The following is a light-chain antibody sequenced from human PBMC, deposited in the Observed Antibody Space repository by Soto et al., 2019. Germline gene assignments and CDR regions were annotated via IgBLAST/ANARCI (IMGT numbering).Light chain of an antibody. CDR2: GAS. J-gene: IGKJ4*01. CDR3: QQYGSSLLT. CDR1: QSVSSSY. V-gene: IGKV3-20*01. Sequence: EIVLTQSPGTLSLSPGERATLSCRASQSVSSSYLAWYQQKPGQAPRLLIYGASSRATGILDRFSGSGSETNFTLTISKLEPEDFAVYYCQQYGSSLLTFGGGTKVEIK.